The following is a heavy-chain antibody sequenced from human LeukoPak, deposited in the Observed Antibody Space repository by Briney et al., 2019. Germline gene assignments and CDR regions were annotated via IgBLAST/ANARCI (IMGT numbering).Heavy chain of an antibody. V-gene: IGHV3-48*04. Sequence: GGSLRLSCAASGFTFSSYAVSWVRQAPGKGLEWVSYISRSSNSIYYADSVEGRFTVSRDNAQSSLYLQMNSLRAEDTAVYYCARDTGSGYYSNNWFDPWGQGTLVTVSS. D-gene: IGHD3-22*01. CDR2: ISRSSNSI. CDR3: ARDTGSGYYSNNWFDP. J-gene: IGHJ5*02. CDR1: GFTFSSYA.